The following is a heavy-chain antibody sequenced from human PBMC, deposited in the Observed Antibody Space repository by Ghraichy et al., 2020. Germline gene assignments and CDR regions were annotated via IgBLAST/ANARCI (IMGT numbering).Heavy chain of an antibody. Sequence: GSLRLSCAASGFTFSSYAMHWVRQAPGKGLEWVAVISYDGSNKYYADSVKGRFTISRDNSKNTLYLQMNSLRAEDTAVYYCARVKSYSSSWNWFDPWGQGTLVTVSS. CDR3: ARVKSYSSSWNWFDP. D-gene: IGHD6-13*01. J-gene: IGHJ5*02. CDR1: GFTFSSYA. V-gene: IGHV3-30-3*01. CDR2: ISYDGSNK.